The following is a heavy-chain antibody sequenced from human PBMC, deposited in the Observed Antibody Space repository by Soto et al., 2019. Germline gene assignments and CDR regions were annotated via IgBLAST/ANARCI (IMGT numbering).Heavy chain of an antibody. Sequence: QVQLQESGPGLVKPSQTLSLTCTVSGGSINNGGYFWSWIRQHPGKGLEWIGYIYYSGSTSYNPSLKSRISISVDTSKNQFSLKLSSVTAADTAVYHCARVRVRGGGVDCWGLGTLVTVSS. CDR3: ARVRVRGGGVDC. CDR1: GGSINNGGYF. CDR2: IYYSGST. J-gene: IGHJ4*02. D-gene: IGHD3-10*01. V-gene: IGHV4-31*03.